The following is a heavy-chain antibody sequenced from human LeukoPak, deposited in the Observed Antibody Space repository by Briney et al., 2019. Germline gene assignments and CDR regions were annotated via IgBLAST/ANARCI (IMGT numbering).Heavy chain of an antibody. D-gene: IGHD3-22*01. CDR1: GFTFSSYW. CDR2: INSDGSST. CDR3: ARGHYYDSSGYYDY. J-gene: IGHJ4*02. V-gene: IGHV3-74*01. Sequence: GGSLRLSCAASGFTFSSYWMHWVRQAPGKGLVWVSRINSDGSSTSYADSVKGRFTISRDNAKNSLYLQMNSLRAEDTALYYCARGHYYDSSGYYDYWGQGTLVTVSS.